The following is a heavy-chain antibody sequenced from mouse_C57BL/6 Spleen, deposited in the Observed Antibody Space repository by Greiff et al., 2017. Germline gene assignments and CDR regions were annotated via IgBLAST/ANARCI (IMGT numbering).Heavy chain of an antibody. J-gene: IGHJ1*03. CDR2: INPGSGGT. Sequence: VQLKESGAELVRPGTSVKVSCKASGYAFTNYLIEWVKQRPGQGLEWIGVINPGSGGTNYNEKFKGKATLTADKSSSTADMQLSSLTCEDSSVYFCARGDGYFDVWGTGTTVTVSS. D-gene: IGHD3-3*01. CDR3: ARGDGYFDV. V-gene: IGHV1-54*01. CDR1: GYAFTNYL.